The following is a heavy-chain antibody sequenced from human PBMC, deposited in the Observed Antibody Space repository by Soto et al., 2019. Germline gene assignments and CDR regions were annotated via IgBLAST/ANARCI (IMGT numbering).Heavy chain of an antibody. CDR3: AKDGATPVPARFLAS. J-gene: IGHJ4*02. Sequence: LRLSCAASGFTFSSYSMNWVRQAPGKGLEWVSYISSSSSTIYYADSVKGRFTISRDNAKNSLYLQMNSLRDEDTAVYYCAKDGATPVPARFLASSGQGSPVTVSS. V-gene: IGHV3-48*02. D-gene: IGHD6-19*01. CDR1: GFTFSSYS. CDR2: ISSSSSTI.